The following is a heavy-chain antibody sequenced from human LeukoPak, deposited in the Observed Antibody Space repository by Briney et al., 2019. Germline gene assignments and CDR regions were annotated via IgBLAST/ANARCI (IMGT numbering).Heavy chain of an antibody. CDR2: INHSGST. V-gene: IGHV4-34*01. D-gene: IGHD2-2*02. CDR1: GGSFSGYY. Sequence: SETLSLTCAVYGGSFSGYYWSWIRQPPGKGLEWIGEINHSGSTNYNPSLKSRVTISVDTSKNQFSPKLSSVTAADTAVYYCARVAFLYADFDYWGQGTLVTVSS. J-gene: IGHJ4*02. CDR3: ARVAFLYADFDY.